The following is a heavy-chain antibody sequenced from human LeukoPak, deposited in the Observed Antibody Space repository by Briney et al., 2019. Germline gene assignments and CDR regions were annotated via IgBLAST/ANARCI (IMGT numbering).Heavy chain of an antibody. Sequence: SETLSLTCTVSGGSVSSSSYYWGWIRQPPGKGLEWIGSIYYSGSTYYNPSLKSRVTISVDTSKNQFSLKLSSVTAADTAVYYCARRPRKYYYDSSGYFYWGQGTLVTVSS. CDR2: IYYSGST. V-gene: IGHV4-39*07. D-gene: IGHD3-22*01. J-gene: IGHJ4*02. CDR1: GGSVSSSSYY. CDR3: ARRPRKYYYDSSGYFY.